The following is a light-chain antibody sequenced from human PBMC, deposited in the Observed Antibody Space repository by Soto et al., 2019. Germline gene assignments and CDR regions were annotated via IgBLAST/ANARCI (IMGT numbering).Light chain of an antibody. CDR3: QKYGSSPPT. J-gene: IGKJ1*01. CDR1: QSVSSNY. V-gene: IGKV3-20*01. Sequence: EIVLTQSPGTLSLSPGERATLSCRASQSVSSNYLAWYQRKPGQAPRLLIYGASSRATGIPNRFSGSGSGTAFTLTITRLEPEDFAVYYCQKYGSSPPTFGQGTKVEIK. CDR2: GAS.